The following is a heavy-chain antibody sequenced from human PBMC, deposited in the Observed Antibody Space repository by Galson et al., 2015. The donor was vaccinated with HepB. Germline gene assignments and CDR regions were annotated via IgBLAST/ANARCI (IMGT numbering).Heavy chain of an antibody. V-gene: IGHV1-3*01. J-gene: IGHJ4*02. Sequence: SVKVSCKASGYTFTSYAMHWVRQAPGQRLEWMGWINAGNGNTKYSQRFQGRVTITRDTSASTAYMELSSLRSEDTAVYYCARVPTIGTSCCLFDYWGQGTLVTVSS. CDR3: ARVPTIGTSCCLFDY. D-gene: IGHD2-2*01. CDR1: GYTFTSYA. CDR2: INAGNGNT.